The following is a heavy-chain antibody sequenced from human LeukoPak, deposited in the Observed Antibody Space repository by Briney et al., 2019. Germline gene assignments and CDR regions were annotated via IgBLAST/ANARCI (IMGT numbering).Heavy chain of an antibody. CDR2: ISGSGGST. Sequence: GGSLRPSCAASGFTFSSYAMSWVRQAPGKGLEWVSAISGSGGSTYYADSVKGRFTISRDNSKNTLYLQMNSLRAEDTAVYYCAEDPNYYDSSGLTYYFDYWGQGTLVTVSS. J-gene: IGHJ4*02. CDR3: AEDPNYYDSSGLTYYFDY. D-gene: IGHD3-22*01. V-gene: IGHV3-23*01. CDR1: GFTFSSYA.